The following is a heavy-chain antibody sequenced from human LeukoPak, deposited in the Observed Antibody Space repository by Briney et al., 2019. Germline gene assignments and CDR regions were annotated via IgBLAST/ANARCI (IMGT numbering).Heavy chain of an antibody. V-gene: IGHV1-46*01. CDR2: INPGRGST. D-gene: IGHD6-13*01. J-gene: IGHJ4*02. CDR1: GSTFTSYY. Sequence: GASVKVSCKASGSTFTSYYIHWVRQARGQGLEWMGRINPGRGSTTYAQKFQGRVTMTRDTSTSTVYMELSSLRSEDTAVYYCARERQRIGAAGNFDYWGQGTLVTVSS. CDR3: ARERQRIGAAGNFDY.